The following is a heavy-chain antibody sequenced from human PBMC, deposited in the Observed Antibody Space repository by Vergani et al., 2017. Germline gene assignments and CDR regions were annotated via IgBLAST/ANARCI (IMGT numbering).Heavy chain of an antibody. J-gene: IGHJ4*02. V-gene: IGHV4-34*01. D-gene: IGHD3-3*01. CDR3: ARYRRKATIFDLWANEESFDY. Sequence: QVQLPQWGAGLLKPSETLSLTCAVYGGSFSGYYWSWIRQPPGKGLELIGEINHSGITNYNPSLKSRVTISVDTAKNQFSLKLSSVTAADTAVYYCARYRRKATIFDLWANEESFDYWGQGTLVTVSS. CDR2: INHSGIT. CDR1: GGSFSGYY.